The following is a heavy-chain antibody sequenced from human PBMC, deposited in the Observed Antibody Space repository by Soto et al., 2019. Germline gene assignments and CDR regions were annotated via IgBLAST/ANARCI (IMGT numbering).Heavy chain of an antibody. Sequence: SETLSLTCAVYGGSFIGYYWTWIRQPPGTGLEWIGEINHSGSTNYNPSLKSRVTISVDTSKNQFSLKLSSVTAADTAVYYCARSLVGATTLGFDYWGQGTLVTVSS. CDR1: GGSFIGYY. V-gene: IGHV4-34*01. J-gene: IGHJ4*02. CDR2: INHSGST. CDR3: ARSLVGATTLGFDY. D-gene: IGHD1-26*01.